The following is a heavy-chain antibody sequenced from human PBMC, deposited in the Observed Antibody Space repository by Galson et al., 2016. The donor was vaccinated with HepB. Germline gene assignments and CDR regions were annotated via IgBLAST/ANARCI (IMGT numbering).Heavy chain of an antibody. CDR1: GYTFTDYG. Sequence: SVKVSCKASGYTFTDYGVTWVRQAPGQGFEWMGWISPYSGTTEYAPKFQGRLTMTTDKSTRTAYMELRSLRSDDTAVYYCARDSPTGRFDPWGQGTLVTVSS. J-gene: IGHJ5*02. D-gene: IGHD1-1*01. V-gene: IGHV1-18*01. CDR2: ISPYSGTT. CDR3: ARDSPTGRFDP.